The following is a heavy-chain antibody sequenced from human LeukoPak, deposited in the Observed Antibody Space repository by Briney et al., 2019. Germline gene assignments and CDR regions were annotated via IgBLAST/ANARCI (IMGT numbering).Heavy chain of an antibody. CDR1: GFTFSSYS. CDR3: ARELQQGYSYGANHFDY. V-gene: IGHV3-21*01. J-gene: IGHJ4*02. Sequence: PGGSLRLSCAASGFTFSSYSMNWVRQAPGKGLEWVSSISSSSSYIYYADSVKGRFTISRDNAKNSLYLQMNSLRAEDTAVYYCARELQQGYSYGANHFDYWGQGTLVTVSS. CDR2: ISSSSSYI. D-gene: IGHD5-18*01.